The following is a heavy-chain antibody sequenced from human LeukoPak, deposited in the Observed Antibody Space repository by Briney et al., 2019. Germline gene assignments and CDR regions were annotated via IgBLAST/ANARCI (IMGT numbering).Heavy chain of an antibody. D-gene: IGHD4-11*01. J-gene: IGHJ5*02. V-gene: IGHV1-46*01. CDR3: ARVGDYSPRGWFDP. Sequence: GESLKVSCKASGYTFTSYYIHWVRQAPGQGLEWMGIINPSGGSTTYAQKFQGRVTMTRDMSTRTLYMELSSLRSEDTAFYYCARVGDYSPRGWFDPWGQGTLVTVSS. CDR1: GYTFTSYY. CDR2: INPSGGST.